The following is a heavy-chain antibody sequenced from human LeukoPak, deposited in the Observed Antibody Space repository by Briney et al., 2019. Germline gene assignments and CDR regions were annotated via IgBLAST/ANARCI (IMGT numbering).Heavy chain of an antibody. J-gene: IGHJ4*02. CDR1: GFTFSSYS. Sequence: GGSLRLSCAASGFTFSSYSMNWVRQAPGKGLEWVSYISGHSSTIYYADSVKGRFTISRDNAKNSLYLQMNSLRADDTAVYYCARDWNYGGTIDFWGQGTLVAVSS. CDR2: ISGHSSTI. D-gene: IGHD4-23*01. CDR3: ARDWNYGGTIDF. V-gene: IGHV3-48*01.